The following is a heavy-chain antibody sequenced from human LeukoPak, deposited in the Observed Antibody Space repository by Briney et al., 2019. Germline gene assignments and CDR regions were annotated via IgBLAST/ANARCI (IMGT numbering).Heavy chain of an antibody. CDR1: GFTFSSYS. CDR2: ISSSSSYI. V-gene: IGHV3-21*04. D-gene: IGHD3-22*01. CDR3: AKDRRYDSNDY. J-gene: IGHJ4*02. Sequence: GGSLRLSCAASGFTFSSYSMNWVRQAPGKGLEWVSSISSSSSYIYYADSVKGRFTISRDDSKNTLYLQMNSLRAEDTAVYYCAKDRRYDSNDYWGQGTLVTVSS.